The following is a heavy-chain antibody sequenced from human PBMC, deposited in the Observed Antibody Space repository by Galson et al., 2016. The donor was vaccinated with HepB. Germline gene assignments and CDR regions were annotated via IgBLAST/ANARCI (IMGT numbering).Heavy chain of an antibody. D-gene: IGHD2/OR15-2a*01. Sequence: SLRLSCATSGFTFNKYGMHWVRQAPGKGLEWVAADSMDGRRKFYADSVKGRFTISRDNSNNILFLQMSSLRADDTAVYFCAKRHEYCPPVGCSVDYWGQGTLVSVSS. V-gene: IGHV3-30*18. CDR1: GFTFNKYG. CDR2: DSMDGRRK. J-gene: IGHJ4*02. CDR3: AKRHEYCPPVGCSVDY.